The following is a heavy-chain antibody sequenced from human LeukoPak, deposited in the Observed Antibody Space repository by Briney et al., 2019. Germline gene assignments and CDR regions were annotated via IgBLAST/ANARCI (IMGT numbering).Heavy chain of an antibody. V-gene: IGHV4-31*03. J-gene: IGHJ4*02. CDR3: ASSRGYSYGHPPPLY. D-gene: IGHD5-18*01. CDR1: GGSISSGGYY. Sequence: SETLSLTCTVSGGSISSGGYYWSWIRQHPGRGLEWIGYIYYSGSTYYNPSLKSRVTISVDTSKNQSSLKLSSVTAADTAVYYCASSRGYSYGHPPPLYWGQGTLVTVSS. CDR2: IYYSGST.